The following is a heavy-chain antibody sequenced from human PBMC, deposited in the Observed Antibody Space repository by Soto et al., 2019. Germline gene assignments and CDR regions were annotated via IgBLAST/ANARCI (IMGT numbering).Heavy chain of an antibody. Sequence: QVQLVQSGAEVKKPGASVKVSCKASGYTFTNYPIHWVRQAPGQGLEWMGWINVGNGNIKYSQKFQGRVTMTRDTSASTAYMDLSSLGSEDTAVYYCASSSDRGHWGQGTLVTVSS. J-gene: IGHJ4*02. CDR3: ASSSDRGH. V-gene: IGHV1-3*01. CDR2: INVGNGNI. CDR1: GYTFTNYP.